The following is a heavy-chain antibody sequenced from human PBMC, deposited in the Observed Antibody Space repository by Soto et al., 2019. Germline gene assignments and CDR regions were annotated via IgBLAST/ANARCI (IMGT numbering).Heavy chain of an antibody. V-gene: IGHV1-69*13. CDR2: IIPTFGTA. CDR3: ARAILSYCGGDGYAERDFDI. D-gene: IGHD2-21*02. Sequence: ASVKVSWKASGGTFSSYAISWVRQAPGQGLEWMGGIIPTFGTANYAQKFQGRVTITADESTSTAYMELSSLRSEDTAVYYCARAILSYCGGDGYAERDFDIWGQGTMVTVSS. CDR1: GGTFSSYA. J-gene: IGHJ3*02.